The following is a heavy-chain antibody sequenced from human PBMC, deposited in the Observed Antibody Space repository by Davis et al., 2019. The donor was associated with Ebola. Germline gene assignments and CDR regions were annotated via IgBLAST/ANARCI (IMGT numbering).Heavy chain of an antibody. D-gene: IGHD1-26*01. Sequence: GGSLRLSCIASGFTFSSYTMNWVRLVPGKGLEWVGRIKTKTDEGILDYAEAVKGRFTMSRDDARNTMSLHMSGLKTEDTGVYYCATDEGGSRYWGQGSRVIVSS. CDR3: ATDEGGSRY. V-gene: IGHV3-15*07. CDR2: IKTKTDEGIL. J-gene: IGHJ4*02. CDR1: GFTFSSYT.